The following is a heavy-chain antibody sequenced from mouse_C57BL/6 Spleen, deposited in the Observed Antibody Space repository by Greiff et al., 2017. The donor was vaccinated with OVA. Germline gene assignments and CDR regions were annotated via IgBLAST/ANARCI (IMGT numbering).Heavy chain of an antibody. D-gene: IGHD1-2*01. CDR3: TRSLLRSAWFAY. Sequence: VQLQESGAELVRPGASVTLSCKASGYTFTDYEMHWVKQTPVHGLEWIGAIDPETGGTAYNQKFKGKAILTADKSSSTAYMELRSLTSEDSAVYYCTRSLLRSAWFAYWGQGTLVTVSA. V-gene: IGHV1-15*01. CDR1: GYTFTDYE. CDR2: IDPETGGT. J-gene: IGHJ3*01.